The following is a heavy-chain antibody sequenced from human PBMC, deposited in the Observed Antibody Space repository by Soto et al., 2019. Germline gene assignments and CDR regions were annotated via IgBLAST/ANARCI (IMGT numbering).Heavy chain of an antibody. CDR1: GFTFSSYS. Sequence: GGSLRLSCAASGFTFSSYSMNWVRQAPGKGLEWVSYISSSSSTIYYADSVKGRFTISRDNAKNSLYLQMNSLRDEDTAVYYCARGIAVAEYYYYGMDVWGQGTTVTVSS. J-gene: IGHJ6*02. D-gene: IGHD6-19*01. CDR3: ARGIAVAEYYYYGMDV. CDR2: ISSSSSTI. V-gene: IGHV3-48*02.